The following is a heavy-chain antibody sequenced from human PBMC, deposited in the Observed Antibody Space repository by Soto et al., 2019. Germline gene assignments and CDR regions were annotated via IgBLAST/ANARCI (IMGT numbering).Heavy chain of an antibody. D-gene: IGHD6-6*01. CDR1: GFTFSTYA. Sequence: GGSLRLSCAASGFTFSTYAMSWVRQAPGKGLEWVSSISGSGGSTYYADSVKGRFTISRDNSKNTLYLQMNSLRAEDTAVFYCAKYPSGISSSSTYGMDVWGQGTTVTVSS. CDR2: ISGSGGST. J-gene: IGHJ6*02. CDR3: AKYPSGISSSSTYGMDV. V-gene: IGHV3-23*01.